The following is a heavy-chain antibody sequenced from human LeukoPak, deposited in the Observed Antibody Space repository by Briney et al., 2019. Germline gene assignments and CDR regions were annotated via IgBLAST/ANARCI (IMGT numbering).Heavy chain of an antibody. CDR3: ARDGSGFYLYYYMDV. Sequence: GGSLRLSCAASGFTFTDYSMTWVRQAPGKGLEWVSSIRTVSTYKFYSDSVKGRFTISRDNAKNILYLQMSSLSAEDTAVYYCARDGSGFYLYYYMDVWGRGTPVTVSS. CDR1: GFTFTDYS. D-gene: IGHD6-25*01. CDR2: IRTVSTYK. J-gene: IGHJ6*03. V-gene: IGHV3-21*01.